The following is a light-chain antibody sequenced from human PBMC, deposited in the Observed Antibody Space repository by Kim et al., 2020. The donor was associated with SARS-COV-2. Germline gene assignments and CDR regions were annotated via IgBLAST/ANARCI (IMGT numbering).Light chain of an antibody. J-gene: IGKJ1*01. CDR2: GAS. CDR3: LQYASSPRT. CDR1: QSVSNNY. Sequence: SPGERATLSCRASQSVSNNYLAWYQQKPGQAPRLLIYGASSRATGIPGRFSGSGSGTDFTLTISRLEPEDFAVFYCLQYASSPRTFGQGTKVDIK. V-gene: IGKV3-20*01.